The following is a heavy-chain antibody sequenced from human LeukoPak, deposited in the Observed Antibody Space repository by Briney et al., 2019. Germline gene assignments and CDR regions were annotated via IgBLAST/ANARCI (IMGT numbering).Heavy chain of an antibody. D-gene: IGHD1-1*01. Sequence: GGSLRLSCAASGFTFSWYWMSWVRQAPGKGLERVANVKEDGSEKYYVDSVKGRFTISRDNAKNSLYLQMNSLRAEDTAVYYCARGDWNDYWGQGTLVTVSS. CDR3: ARGDWNDY. J-gene: IGHJ4*02. CDR2: VKEDGSEK. CDR1: GFTFSWYW. V-gene: IGHV3-7*05.